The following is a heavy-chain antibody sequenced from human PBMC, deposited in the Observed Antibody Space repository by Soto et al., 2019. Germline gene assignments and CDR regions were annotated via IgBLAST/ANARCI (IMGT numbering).Heavy chain of an antibody. CDR1: GYTFSACN. J-gene: IGHJ3*01. Sequence: QVQLVQSGAEMKKPGASVRVSCEASGYTFSACNVHWVRQAPGQGPQWVGWINLNTGVTNYGPELQDRVTMTRDTSISTAYLELNSLRSDDTAIYYCAIGENFGDGGFDVWGQGTVVAVSS. CDR3: AIGENFGDGGFDV. CDR2: INLNTGVT. V-gene: IGHV1-2*02. D-gene: IGHD2-15*01.